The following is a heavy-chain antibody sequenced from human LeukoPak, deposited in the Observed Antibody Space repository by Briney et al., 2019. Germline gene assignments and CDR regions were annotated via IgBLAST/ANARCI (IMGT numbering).Heavy chain of an antibody. CDR3: ARALSIAARPGWFDP. J-gene: IGHJ5*02. V-gene: IGHV3-48*03. D-gene: IGHD6-6*01. Sequence: GGSLRLSCAASGFTFSSYEMNWVRQAPGKGLEWVSYISSSGSTIYYADSVRGRFTISRDNAKNSLYLQMNSLRAEDTAVYYCARALSIAARPGWFDPWGQGTLVTVSS. CDR2: ISSSGSTI. CDR1: GFTFSSYE.